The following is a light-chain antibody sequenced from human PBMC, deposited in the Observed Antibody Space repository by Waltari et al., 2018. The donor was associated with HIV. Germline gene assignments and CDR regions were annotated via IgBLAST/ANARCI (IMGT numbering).Light chain of an antibody. V-gene: IGLV2-14*03. Sequence: QSALTPPASVSGSPGQSTTISCTGTSSDVGDYNYVSWYQQQPGKAPKLMIYDVSNRPSGVSNRFSGSKSGNTASLTISGLQAEDEADYYCNSYTSSSTLSVFGTGTKVTVL. J-gene: IGLJ1*01. CDR1: SSDVGDYNY. CDR3: NSYTSSSTLSV. CDR2: DVS.